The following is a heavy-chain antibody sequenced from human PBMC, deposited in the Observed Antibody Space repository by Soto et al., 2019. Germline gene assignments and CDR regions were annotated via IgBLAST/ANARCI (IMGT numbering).Heavy chain of an antibody. CDR2: IYYSGST. J-gene: IGHJ5*02. Sequence: SETLSLTCTVSGGSISSSSYYWGWIRQPPGKGLEWIGYIYYSGSTYYNPSLKSRVTISVDTSKNQFSLKLSSVTAADTAVYYCARVDYDFWSGYSNEPWGQGTLVTVSS. V-gene: IGHV4-39*07. CDR1: GGSISSSSYY. D-gene: IGHD3-3*01. CDR3: ARVDYDFWSGYSNEP.